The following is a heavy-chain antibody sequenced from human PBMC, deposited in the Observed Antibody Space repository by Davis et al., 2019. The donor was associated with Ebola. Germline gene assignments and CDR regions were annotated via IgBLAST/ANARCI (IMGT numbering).Heavy chain of an antibody. CDR3: TGVGVVVPAANGMDV. V-gene: IGHV1-8*01. CDR2: MNPNSGNT. J-gene: IGHJ6*02. D-gene: IGHD2-2*01. CDR1: GYTFTSYD. Sequence: ASVKVSCKASGYTFTSYDINWVRQATGQGLEWMGWMNPNSGNTGYAQKFQGRVTMTRNTSISTAYMELSSLRSEDTAVYYCTGVGVVVPAANGMDVWGQGTTVTVSS.